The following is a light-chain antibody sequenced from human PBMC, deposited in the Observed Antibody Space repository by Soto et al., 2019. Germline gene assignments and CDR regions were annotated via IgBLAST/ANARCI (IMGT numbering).Light chain of an antibody. CDR2: DAS. CDR3: QQYDNLPLT. J-gene: IGKJ4*01. CDR1: QDISNY. V-gene: IGKV1-33*01. Sequence: DIQMTQSPSSLSASVGDRVTITCQASQDISNYLNWYQQKPGKAPKLLIYDASNLETGVPSRFSGSGSGTDFTFTISSLQPEDIATYYCQQYDNLPLTFGGGIKVDFK.